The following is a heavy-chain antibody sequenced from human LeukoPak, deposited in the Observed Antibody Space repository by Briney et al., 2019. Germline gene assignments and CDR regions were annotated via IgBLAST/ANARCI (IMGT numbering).Heavy chain of an antibody. CDR3: ARTGYDSSGYYFDY. CDR2: IYYSGST. D-gene: IGHD3-22*01. CDR1: GGSISNYY. J-gene: IGHJ4*02. Sequence: SETLSLTCTVSGGSISNYYWSWIRQPPGKGLEWIGYIYYSGSTNYKPSLKSRVTISADTSKNQFSLKLSSVTAADTAVYYCARTGYDSSGYYFDYWGQGTLVTVSS. V-gene: IGHV4-59*08.